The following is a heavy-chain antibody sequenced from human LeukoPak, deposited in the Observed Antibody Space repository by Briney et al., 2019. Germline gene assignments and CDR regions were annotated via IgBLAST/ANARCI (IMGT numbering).Heavy chain of an antibody. CDR1: GFSFTNAW. V-gene: IGHV3-15*01. Sequence: GGSLRLSCAASGFSFTNAWMSWVRQAPGKGLEWVGRIKSKTDGGTIDYAAPVKGRFTISRDDSKNTLYLQMNSLKTEDTAVYYCTTAVRGDYYYYYMDVWGKGTTVTISS. CDR3: TTAVRGDYYYYYMDV. J-gene: IGHJ6*03. CDR2: IKSKTDGGTI. D-gene: IGHD3-10*01.